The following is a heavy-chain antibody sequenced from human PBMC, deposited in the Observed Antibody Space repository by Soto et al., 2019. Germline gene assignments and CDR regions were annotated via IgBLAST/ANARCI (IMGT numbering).Heavy chain of an antibody. V-gene: IGHV3-30*18. CDR2: ISFDGSNK. CDR3: AKDSEPQQLVNYFDY. D-gene: IGHD6-13*01. Sequence: GGSLRLSCAASGFTFSSYGMHWVRQAPGKGLEWVAVISFDGSNKYYADSVKGRFTISRDNSKNTLYLQMNSLRAEDTAVSYCAKDSEPQQLVNYFDYWGQGTLVTVSS. CDR1: GFTFSSYG. J-gene: IGHJ4*02.